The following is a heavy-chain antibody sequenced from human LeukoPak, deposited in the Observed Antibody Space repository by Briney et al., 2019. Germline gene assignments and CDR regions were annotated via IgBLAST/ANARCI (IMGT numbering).Heavy chain of an antibody. D-gene: IGHD2-21*02. Sequence: ASVKVSCKASGYTFTGYYIHWVRQAPGQGLEWMGWINPNNDGTSYAQNFQGRVTITRDTSISTAYMELNRLKSDDTAVYYCARGRVALVPVYWGQGTLVTVSS. CDR3: ARGRVALVPVY. J-gene: IGHJ4*02. CDR2: INPNNDGT. CDR1: GYTFTGYY. V-gene: IGHV1-2*02.